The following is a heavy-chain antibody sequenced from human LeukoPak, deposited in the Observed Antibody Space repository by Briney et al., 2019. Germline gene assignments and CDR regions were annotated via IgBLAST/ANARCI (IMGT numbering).Heavy chain of an antibody. CDR3: ARGIVGALYMDV. CDR2: IGTAGDT. V-gene: IGHV3-13*01. CDR1: GFTFSTYD. J-gene: IGHJ6*03. D-gene: IGHD1-26*01. Sequence: GGSLRLSCAASGFTFSTYDMHWVRQTTGKGLERVSAIGTAGDTYYPGSVRGRFTISRENAKNSLYLQMNSLRAGDTAVYYCARGIVGALYMDVWGKGTTVTVSS.